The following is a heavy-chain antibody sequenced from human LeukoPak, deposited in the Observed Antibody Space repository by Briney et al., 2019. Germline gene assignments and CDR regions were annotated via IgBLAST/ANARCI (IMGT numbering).Heavy chain of an antibody. V-gene: IGHV3-43*02. CDR2: ISWDGGST. CDR1: GFTFDDYA. CDR3: ATSLGGGSYDFDY. D-gene: IGHD1-26*01. J-gene: IGHJ4*02. Sequence: GGSLRLSCAASGFTFDDYAMHWVRQAPGKGLEWVSLISWDGGSTYYADSVKGRFTISRDNSKNSLYLQMNSLRTEDTALYYCATSLGGGSYDFDYWGQGTLVTVSS.